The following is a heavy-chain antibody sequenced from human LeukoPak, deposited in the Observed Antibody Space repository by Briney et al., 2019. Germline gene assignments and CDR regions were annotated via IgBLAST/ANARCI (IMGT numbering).Heavy chain of an antibody. CDR3: ARGENGSFDR. D-gene: IGHD3-10*01. CDR2: ISDTGGDK. CDR1: GVTFEDYY. V-gene: IGHV3-11*01. Sequence: GGSLRLSCTGSGVTFEDYYLSWIRQAPGKGLEWISYISDTGGDKFYADPVKGRFIISRDNARNSVYMEMSDLIAEDTAFYYCARGENGSFDRWGQGTLVIVSS. J-gene: IGHJ4*02.